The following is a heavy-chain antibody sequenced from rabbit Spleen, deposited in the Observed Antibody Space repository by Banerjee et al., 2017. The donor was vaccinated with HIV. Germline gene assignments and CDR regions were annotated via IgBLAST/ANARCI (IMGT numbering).Heavy chain of an antibody. CDR2: IDNGDGST. J-gene: IGHJ3*01. CDR3: ARDGISFVSSGWGLTRLDL. V-gene: IGHV1S47*01. CDR1: GFDFSSNA. D-gene: IGHD4-1*01. Sequence: QEQLEESGGGLVKPGGSLTLTCKASGFDFSSNAMCWVRQAPGKGPEWITCIDNGDGSTYYASWVNGRFTISRSTSLNTVTLQMTSLTAADTATYFCARDGISFVSSGWGLTRLDLWGQGTLVTVS.